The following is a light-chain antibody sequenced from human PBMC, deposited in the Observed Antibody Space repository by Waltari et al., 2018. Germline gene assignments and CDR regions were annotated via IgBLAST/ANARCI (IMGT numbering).Light chain of an antibody. J-gene: IGKJ1*01. CDR2: WAS. CDR1: QSVLYSSNTKNY. CDR3: QQYYSSPPT. V-gene: IGKV4-1*01. Sequence: DIVMNQTPDSPGWSLRDRAPFNGKSTQSVLYSSNTKNYLTWYQQKPGQPPKMLIYWASTREAGVPDRFSGSGSVTDFTRTISSLQAEDVAVYYCQQYYSSPPTFGQGTKVEIK.